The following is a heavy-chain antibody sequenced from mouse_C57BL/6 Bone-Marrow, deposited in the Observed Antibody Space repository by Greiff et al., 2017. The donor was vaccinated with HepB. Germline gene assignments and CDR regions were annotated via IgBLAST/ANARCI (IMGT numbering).Heavy chain of an antibody. V-gene: IGHV2-3*01. CDR1: GFSFTSYG. J-gene: IGHJ4*01. CDR3: AKSFYYYGSSYFYAMDY. D-gene: IGHD1-1*01. CDR2: IWGDGST. Sequence: VQRVESGPGLVAPSQSLSITCTVSGFSFTSYGVSWVRQPPGKGLEWLGVIWGDGSTTYHSALISRLSISKDNSKTQVFLKLNSLQTDDTATDYCAKSFYYYGSSYFYAMDYWGQGTSVTVSS.